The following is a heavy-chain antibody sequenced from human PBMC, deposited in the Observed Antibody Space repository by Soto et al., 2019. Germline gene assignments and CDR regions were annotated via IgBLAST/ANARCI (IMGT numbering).Heavy chain of an antibody. CDR1: GFTVSSNY. V-gene: IGHV3-30-3*01. Sequence: GGSLRLSCAASGFTVSSNYMSWVRQAPGKGLEWVAVISYDGSNKYYADSVKGRFTISRDNSKNTLYLQMNSLRAEDTAVYYCARVGWSSGWYGWFDPWGQGTLVTVSS. CDR2: ISYDGSNK. J-gene: IGHJ5*02. D-gene: IGHD6-19*01. CDR3: ARVGWSSGWYGWFDP.